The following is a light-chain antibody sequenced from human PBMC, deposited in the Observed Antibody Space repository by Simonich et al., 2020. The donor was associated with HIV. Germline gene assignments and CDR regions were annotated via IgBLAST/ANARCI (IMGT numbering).Light chain of an antibody. J-gene: IGKJ1*01. CDR3: QQYYSTPT. Sequence: DIVMTQSQDSLAVSLGERATINCQSSQSVLYSSNNKNYLAWYQQKPGQPPKLLIYWASTRESGVPDRFSGSGSGTDFTLTISSLQAEDVAVYYCQQYYSTPTFGQGTKVEIK. V-gene: IGKV4-1*01. CDR2: WAS. CDR1: QSVLYSSNNKNY.